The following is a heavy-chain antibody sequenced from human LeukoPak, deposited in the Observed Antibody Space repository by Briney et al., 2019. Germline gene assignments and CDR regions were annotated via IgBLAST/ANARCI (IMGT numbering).Heavy chain of an antibody. J-gene: IGHJ3*02. CDR3: ARVAVAGLMADAFDI. D-gene: IGHD6-19*01. V-gene: IGHV4-59*12. Sequence: PSETLSLTCTVSGGSISSYYWSWIRQPPGKGLEWIGYIYYSGSTNYNPSLKSRVTISVDTSKNQFSLKLSSVTAADTAVYYCARVAVAGLMADAFDIWGQGTMVTVSS. CDR1: GGSISSYY. CDR2: IYYSGST.